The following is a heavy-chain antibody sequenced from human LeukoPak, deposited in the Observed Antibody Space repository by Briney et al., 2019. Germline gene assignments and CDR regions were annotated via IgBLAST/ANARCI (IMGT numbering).Heavy chain of an antibody. CDR1: GYTFTSYY. V-gene: IGHV1-46*01. J-gene: IGHJ3*02. CDR2: INPSGGST. Sequence: ASVKVSCKASGYTFTSYYMHWVRQAPGQGLEWMGIINPSGGSTSYAQKFQGRVTMTGDTSTSTVYMELSSLRSEDTAVYYCARRRGLDAFDIWGQGTMVTVSS. D-gene: IGHD3-16*01. CDR3: ARRRGLDAFDI.